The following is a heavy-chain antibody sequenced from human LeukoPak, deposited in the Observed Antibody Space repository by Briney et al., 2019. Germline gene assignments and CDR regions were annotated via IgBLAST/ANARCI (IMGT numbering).Heavy chain of an antibody. Sequence: GSSVKVSCKASGGTFSSYAISWVREAPGQGLEWMGRIIPIFGTANYAQKFQGRVTITTDESTSTAYMELSSLRSEDTAVYYCARVSSGNSWYFESYFDYWGQGTLVTVSS. J-gene: IGHJ4*02. V-gene: IGHV1-69*05. CDR3: ARVSSGNSWYFESYFDY. D-gene: IGHD6-13*01. CDR1: GGTFSSYA. CDR2: IIPIFGTA.